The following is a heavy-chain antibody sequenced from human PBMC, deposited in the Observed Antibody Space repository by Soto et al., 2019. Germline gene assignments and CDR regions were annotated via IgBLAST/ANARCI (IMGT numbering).Heavy chain of an antibody. Sequence: QVHLVQSGAEVKKPGASVKVSCKPSGYPFTKYGLSWVRQAPGHGLEWMGWISTYNGRTNYAQKFQGRVTITRDTSASTVFMELTSLRSDDTAVYYCARGSTDIVVVPGAPVDYMDVWGQGTAVSVSS. J-gene: IGHJ6*03. CDR3: ARGSTDIVVVPGAPVDYMDV. V-gene: IGHV1-18*01. CDR1: GYPFTKYG. CDR2: ISTYNGRT. D-gene: IGHD2-2*01.